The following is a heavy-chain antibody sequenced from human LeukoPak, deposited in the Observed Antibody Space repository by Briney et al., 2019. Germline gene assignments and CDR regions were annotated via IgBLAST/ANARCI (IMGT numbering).Heavy chain of an antibody. D-gene: IGHD3-22*01. CDR3: ARASYYYDTTGLGAVGL. V-gene: IGHV3-9*01. J-gene: IGHJ3*01. CDR1: GFTFNDHA. Sequence: PTGRSLRLSCAASGFTFNDHAMYWVRQAPGKGLEWVSGINWSGDNIGYADSVKGRFTISRDDAKNSLFLQMNSLRAEDTALYYCARASYYYDTTGLGAVGLWGQGPMVSVSS. CDR2: INWSGDNI.